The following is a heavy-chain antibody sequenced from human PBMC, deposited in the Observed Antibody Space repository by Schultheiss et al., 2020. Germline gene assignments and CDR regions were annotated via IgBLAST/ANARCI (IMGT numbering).Heavy chain of an antibody. J-gene: IGHJ6*02. D-gene: IGHD6-6*01. CDR1: GGSISSGGYY. CDR3: ARAGSSSLYGMDV. Sequence: SETLSLTCTVSGGSISSGGYYWSWIRQHPGKGLEWIGYIYYSGSTNYNPSLKSRVTISVDTSKNQFSLKLSSVTAADTAVYYCARAGSSSLYGMDVWGQGTTVTVSS. V-gene: IGHV4-61*08. CDR2: IYYSGST.